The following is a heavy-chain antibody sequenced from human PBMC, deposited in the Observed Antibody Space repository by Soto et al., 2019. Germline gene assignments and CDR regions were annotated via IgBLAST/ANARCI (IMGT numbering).Heavy chain of an antibody. D-gene: IGHD2-2*01. CDR1: GFTFSNYP. Sequence: PGGSLRLSCAASGFTFSNYPMSWVRQAPGKGLEWVSYISDSGGTTYYADSVKGRFTISRDNSKNTLYLQMNSLRAEDTAVYYCAKDPYCSSISCYAGNYYYWGQGALVTVSS. V-gene: IGHV3-23*01. CDR2: ISDSGGTT. J-gene: IGHJ4*02. CDR3: AKDPYCSSISCYAGNYYY.